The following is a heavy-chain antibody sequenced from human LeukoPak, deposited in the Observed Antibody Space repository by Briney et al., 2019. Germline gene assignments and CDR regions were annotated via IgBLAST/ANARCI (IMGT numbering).Heavy chain of an antibody. CDR2: IKQDGSEK. D-gene: IGHD6-13*01. J-gene: IGHJ4*02. V-gene: IGHV3-7*01. CDR1: GFTFSTYW. CDR3: AREAATGIDY. Sequence: GGSLRLSCAASGFTFSTYWMSWVRQAPGKGLEWVANIKQDGSEKYYLDSVKGRFTISRDNAKNSLYLQMNSLRADDTAVYFCAREAATGIDYWGQGTLVTVSS.